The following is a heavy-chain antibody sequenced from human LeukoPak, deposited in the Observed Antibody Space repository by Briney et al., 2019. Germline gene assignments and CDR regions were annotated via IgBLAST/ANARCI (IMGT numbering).Heavy chain of an antibody. Sequence: ASVKVSCKASGYTFSSNDINWVRQATGQGLEWMGWMNPHSGNTGYAQKFQGRVTMTEDTSTDTAYMELSSLRSEDTAVYYCATVTYPTILLRFLEWSEKYYFDYWGQGTLVTVSS. CDR3: ATVTYPTILLRFLEWSEKYYFDY. V-gene: IGHV1-8*01. D-gene: IGHD3-3*01. CDR2: MNPHSGNT. J-gene: IGHJ4*02. CDR1: GYTFSSND.